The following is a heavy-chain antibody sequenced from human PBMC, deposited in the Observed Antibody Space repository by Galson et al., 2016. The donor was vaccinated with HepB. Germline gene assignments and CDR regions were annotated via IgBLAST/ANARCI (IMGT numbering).Heavy chain of an antibody. V-gene: IGHV4-61*02. CDR1: GDSIKTGSYF. D-gene: IGHD3-16*01. J-gene: IGHJ4*02. CDR3: ARSVPLDASGGGYSSER. Sequence: LSLTCAVSGDSIKTGSYFWSWFRRPAGKGLEWIGRIYTTGGTSYNPSLKSRVFMSIDTSTNRFSLRLTSVSAADTAVYYCARSVPLDASGGGYSSERWGRGTLVTVSS. CDR2: IYTTGGT.